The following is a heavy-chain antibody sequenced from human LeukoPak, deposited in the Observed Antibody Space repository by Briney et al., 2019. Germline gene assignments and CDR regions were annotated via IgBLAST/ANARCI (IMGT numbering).Heavy chain of an antibody. D-gene: IGHD6-13*01. J-gene: IGHJ4*02. CDR1: GYTFTGYY. CDR2: INPNSGGT. CDR3: ARVRIAAAGMSNY. V-gene: IGHV1-2*06. Sequence: ALVKVSCKASGYTFTGYYMHWVRQAPGQGLEWMGRINPNSGGTNYAQKFQGRVTMTRDTSISTAYMELSRLRSDDTAVYYCARVRIAAAGMSNYWGQGTLVTVSS.